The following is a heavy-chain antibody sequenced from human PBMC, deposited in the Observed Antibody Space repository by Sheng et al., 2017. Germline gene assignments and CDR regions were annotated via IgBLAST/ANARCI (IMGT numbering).Heavy chain of an antibody. J-gene: IGHJ4*02. CDR3: ARESMGKADY. CDR2: IYTSGST. V-gene: IGHV4-61*02. D-gene: IGHD6-6*01. Sequence: QVQLQESGPGLVKPSQTLSLTCNVSGGSISSGSYYWSWIRQPAGKGLEWIGRIYTSGSTNYNPSLKSRVTISVDTSKNQFSLKLSSVTAADTAVYYCARESMGKADYWGQGTLVHRSPQ. CDR1: GGSISSGSYY.